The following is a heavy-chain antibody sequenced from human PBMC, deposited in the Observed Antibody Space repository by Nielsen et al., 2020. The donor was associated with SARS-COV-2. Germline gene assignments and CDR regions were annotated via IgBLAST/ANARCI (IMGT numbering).Heavy chain of an antibody. V-gene: IGHV1-18*01. J-gene: IGHJ3*02. CDR2: ISAYNGNT. CDR3: ARDLYDSSGYYYLGAFDI. CDR1: GYTFTSYG. Sequence: ASVKVSCKASGYTFTSYGISWVRQAPGQGLEWMGWISAYNGNTNYAQKLQGRVTMTTDTSTSTAYMELRSLRSDDTAVYYCARDLYDSSGYYYLGAFDIWGQGTMVTVSS. D-gene: IGHD3-22*01.